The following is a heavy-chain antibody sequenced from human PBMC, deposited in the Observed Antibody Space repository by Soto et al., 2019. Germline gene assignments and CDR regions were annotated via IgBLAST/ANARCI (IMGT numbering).Heavy chain of an antibody. D-gene: IGHD3-3*01. Sequence: PSETLSLTCAVYGGSFSGYYWSWIRQPPGKGLEWIGEINHSGSTNYNPSLKSRVTISVDTSKNQFSLKLSPVTAADTAVYYCARGVPLTIFGVVTSKYYYYMDVWGKGTTVTVSS. CDR3: ARGVPLTIFGVVTSKYYYYMDV. CDR2: INHSGST. V-gene: IGHV4-34*01. J-gene: IGHJ6*03. CDR1: GGSFSGYY.